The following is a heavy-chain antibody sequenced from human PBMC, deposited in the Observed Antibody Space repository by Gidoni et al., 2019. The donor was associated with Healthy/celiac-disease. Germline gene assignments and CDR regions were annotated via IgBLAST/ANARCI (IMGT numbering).Heavy chain of an antibody. D-gene: IGHD2-15*01. CDR1: VFTFRKAW. CDR3: TTFHGVRSGWYTFDY. Sequence: EVQLVESGGGLVKPGGSLRLSCAASVFTFRKAWMSGVRQAPGKGLECVCRIKWKTVGGTTDYAAPVKGRFTISRDDSKNTLYLQMNSLKTEDTAVYYCTTFHGVRSGWYTFDYWGQGTLVTVSS. J-gene: IGHJ4*02. V-gene: IGHV3-15*01. CDR2: IKWKTVGGTT.